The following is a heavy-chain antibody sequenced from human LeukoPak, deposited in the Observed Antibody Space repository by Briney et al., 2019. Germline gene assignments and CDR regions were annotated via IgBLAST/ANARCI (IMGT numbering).Heavy chain of an antibody. J-gene: IGHJ3*02. Sequence: PSETLSLTCTVSGGSISSYYWSWIRQPPGKRLEWIGYIYYSGSTNYNPSLKSRVTISIDTSKNQFSLKLSSVTAADTAVYYCARLANYDFWRGPYPHDAFDIWGQGTVVTVSS. V-gene: IGHV4-59*08. D-gene: IGHD3-3*01. CDR2: IYYSGST. CDR3: ARLANYDFWRGPYPHDAFDI. CDR1: GGSISSYY.